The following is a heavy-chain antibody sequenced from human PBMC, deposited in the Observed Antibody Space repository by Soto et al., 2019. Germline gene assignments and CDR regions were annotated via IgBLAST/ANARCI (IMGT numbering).Heavy chain of an antibody. D-gene: IGHD6-19*01. CDR1: GFTFSGYG. V-gene: IGHV3-30*18. CDR2: ISNDGINK. CDR3: AKDRVSEHNNGWPQGS. Sequence: GGSLRLSCAASGFTFSGYGMHWVRQAPGKGLEWVAVISNDGINKYYGDSVKGRFIISRDNSKNTLYLQMNSLRAEDTAVYYCAKDRVSEHNNGWPQGSWGQGTQVTVSS. J-gene: IGHJ4*02.